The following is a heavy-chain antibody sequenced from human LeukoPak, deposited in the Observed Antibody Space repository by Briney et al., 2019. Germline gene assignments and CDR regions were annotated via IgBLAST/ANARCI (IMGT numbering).Heavy chain of an antibody. J-gene: IGHJ4*02. D-gene: IGHD3-22*01. V-gene: IGHV3-11*04. CDR3: ARGDYYDSGGPFDY. CDR2: ISSSGNTK. Sequence: GGSLRLSCAASGFSFSDYEMSWIRQAPGKGLEWVSYISSSGNTKYYADSLKGRFTISRDNAKSSLYLQMSSLRAEGTAVYYCARGDYYDSGGPFDYWGQGTLVTVSS. CDR1: GFSFSDYE.